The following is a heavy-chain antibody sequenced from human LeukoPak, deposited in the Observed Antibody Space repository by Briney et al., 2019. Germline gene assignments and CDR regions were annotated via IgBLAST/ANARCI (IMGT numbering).Heavy chain of an antibody. CDR2: IYTSGST. Sequence: PSETLSLTCTVSGGSISSYYWSWIRQPAGKGLEWIGRIYTSGSTNYNPSLKSRVTMSVDTSKNQFSLKLSSVTAADTAVYYCAREVKAQSIAAHKGFDYWGQGTLVTVSS. CDR3: AREVKAQSIAAHKGFDY. V-gene: IGHV4-4*07. D-gene: IGHD6-6*01. J-gene: IGHJ4*02. CDR1: GGSISSYY.